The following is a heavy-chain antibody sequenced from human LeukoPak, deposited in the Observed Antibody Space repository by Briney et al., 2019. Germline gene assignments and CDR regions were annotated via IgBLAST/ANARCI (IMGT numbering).Heavy chain of an antibody. Sequence: PSETLSLTCTVSGYSISSGYYWGWIRQPPGKGLEWIGNIYHSGRTYDNPSLKSRVTISVDTSKNQFSLKLSSVTAADTAVYYCARREYYDFWSGYSSNWFDPWGQGTLVTVSS. CDR1: GYSISSGYY. CDR3: ARREYYDFWSGYSSNWFDP. J-gene: IGHJ5*02. CDR2: IYHSGRT. D-gene: IGHD3-3*01. V-gene: IGHV4-38-2*02.